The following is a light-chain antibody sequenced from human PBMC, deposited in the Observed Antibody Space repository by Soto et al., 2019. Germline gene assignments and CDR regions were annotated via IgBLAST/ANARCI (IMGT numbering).Light chain of an antibody. CDR3: SSYTSSSTLV. CDR1: SSDVGYYNY. CDR2: EVN. V-gene: IGLV2-14*01. J-gene: IGLJ2*01. Sequence: QSVLTQPASVSGSPGQSITISCTGTSSDVGYYNYVSWYQQHPGKAPKLMIYEVNNRPSGLSNRFSGSKSGNTASLTISGLQAEDEADYYCSSYTSSSTLVFGGGTKLTVL.